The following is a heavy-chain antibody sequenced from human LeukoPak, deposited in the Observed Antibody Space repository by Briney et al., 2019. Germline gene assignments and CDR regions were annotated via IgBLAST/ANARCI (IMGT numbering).Heavy chain of an antibody. Sequence: GGSLRLSCAASGFTFSSYSMNWVRQAPGKGLEWVSAISGSGGSTYYADSVKGRFTISRDNSKNTLYLQMNSLRAEDTAVYYCAKGRGDVEMATILDYWGQGTLVTVSS. CDR3: AKGRGDVEMATILDY. J-gene: IGHJ4*02. CDR2: ISGSGGST. D-gene: IGHD5-24*01. CDR1: GFTFSSYS. V-gene: IGHV3-23*01.